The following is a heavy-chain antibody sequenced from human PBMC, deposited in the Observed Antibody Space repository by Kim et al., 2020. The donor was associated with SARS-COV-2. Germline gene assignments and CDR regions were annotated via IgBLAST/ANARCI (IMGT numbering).Heavy chain of an antibody. CDR1: GFTFGSYA. D-gene: IGHD2-15*01. CDR3: GKLVLLGGYYY. CDR2: ISGGGVNK. V-gene: IGHV3-23*01. Sequence: WGSLRLSCVASGFTFGSYAMIWVRPAPGKGLEWLSVISGGGVNKFYADSVRGWFTISRDNSKNTMYMQMISLRAEATALSYCGKLVLLGGYYY. J-gene: IGHJ6*01.